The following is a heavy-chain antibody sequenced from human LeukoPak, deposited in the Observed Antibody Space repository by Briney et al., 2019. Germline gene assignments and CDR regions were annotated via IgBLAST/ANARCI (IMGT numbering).Heavy chain of an antibody. CDR2: ISASAAMT. CDR1: GFTFNNYV. Sequence: GGSLRLSCEASGFTFNNYVMTWVRQAPGKGLEWVSSISASAAMTYYADSVKGRFTVSRDNSNNRLYLQMSGLTAADTAVYYCAKDRSIGTYYTFDHWGQGTLVTVSS. V-gene: IGHV3-23*01. J-gene: IGHJ4*02. D-gene: IGHD1-26*01. CDR3: AKDRSIGTYYTFDH.